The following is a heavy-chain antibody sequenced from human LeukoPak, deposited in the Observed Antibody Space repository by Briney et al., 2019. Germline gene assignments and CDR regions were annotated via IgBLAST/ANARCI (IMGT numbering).Heavy chain of an antibody. CDR2: INEGGSEK. CDR3: ARAGGCTATRCSTTPAFDS. D-gene: IGHD2-2*02. Sequence: GGSLRLSCAASGFTFNTYWMSWVRQAPGKGLEWVGTINEGGSEKYYVGSVKGRFSISRDNAKKSLLLHMSSLRAEDTAVYYCARAGGCTATRCSTTPAFDSWGQGTLVTVSS. CDR1: GFTFNTYW. J-gene: IGHJ4*02. V-gene: IGHV3-7*03.